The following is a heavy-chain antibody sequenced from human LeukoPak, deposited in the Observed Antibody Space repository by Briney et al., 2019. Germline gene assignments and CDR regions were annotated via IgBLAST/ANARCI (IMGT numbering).Heavy chain of an antibody. D-gene: IGHD3-16*01. CDR3: GASRQYVGAFDI. J-gene: IGHJ3*02. CDR2: ISSSSSTI. V-gene: IGHV3-48*03. CDR1: GFTFSRYE. Sequence: GGSLRLSCAASGFTFSRYELYWVRQGPGKGLEWISYISSSSSTIKYADSVRGRFTISRDDARESLYLQMNSLRAEDTAIYYCGASRQYVGAFDIWGQGTLVTVSS.